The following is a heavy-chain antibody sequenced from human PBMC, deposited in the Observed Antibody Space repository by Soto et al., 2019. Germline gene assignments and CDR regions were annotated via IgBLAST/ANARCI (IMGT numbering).Heavy chain of an antibody. J-gene: IGHJ6*02. Sequence: QVQLVQSGAEVKKPGASVKVSCKASGYTFTGYYMHWVRQAPGQGLEWMGWINPNSGGTNYAQKFQGRVTMTRDTYLSTAYMELSRLRSDDTAVYYCARRYYDILTGDYGMDVWGQGTTVTVSS. CDR3: ARRYYDILTGDYGMDV. D-gene: IGHD3-9*01. V-gene: IGHV1-2*02. CDR2: INPNSGGT. CDR1: GYTFTGYY.